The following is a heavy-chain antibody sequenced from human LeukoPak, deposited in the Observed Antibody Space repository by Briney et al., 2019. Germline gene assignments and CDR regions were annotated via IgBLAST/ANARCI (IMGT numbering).Heavy chain of an antibody. CDR3: ARDRTTMVRAFDAFDI. CDR2: IIPIFGTA. J-gene: IGHJ3*02. D-gene: IGHD3-10*01. V-gene: IGHV1-69*05. CDR1: GGTFSSYA. Sequence: SVKVSCKASGGTFSSYAISWVRQAPGQGLEWMGGIIPIFGTANYAQKFQGRVTITTDESTSTAYMELSSLRSEDTAVYYCARDRTTMVRAFDAFDIWGQGTMVTVSS.